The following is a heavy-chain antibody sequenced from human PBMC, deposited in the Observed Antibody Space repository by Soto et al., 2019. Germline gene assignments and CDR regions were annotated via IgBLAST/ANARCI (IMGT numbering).Heavy chain of an antibody. CDR3: ARGATVTQYDY. Sequence: KASETLSLTCTVSGVSVSSGSFYWAWIRQPPGKGLEWIGFISYSGTTNYNPSLKGRVTISVDTSRSQISLKVSSLTAADSAVYYCARGATVTQYDYWGQGTLVTVSS. J-gene: IGHJ4*02. CDR2: ISYSGTT. CDR1: GVSVSSGSFY. V-gene: IGHV4-61*01. D-gene: IGHD4-17*01.